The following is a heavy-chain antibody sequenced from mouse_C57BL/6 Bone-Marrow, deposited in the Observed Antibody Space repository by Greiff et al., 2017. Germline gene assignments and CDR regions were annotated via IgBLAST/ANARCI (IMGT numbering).Heavy chain of an antibody. CDR2: IRYDGCN. J-gene: IGHJ3*01. V-gene: IGHV3-6*01. Sequence: EVQLQQPGPGLVKPSQSLSLTCYVSGYSFTSGYYWYWIRQLPGNQLEWMGYIRYDGCNNYNPSFNKRNSITRVPSKNPFVLKLNSVTTEDTATYYCARESYYGSSIFAYWGQGTLVTVSA. D-gene: IGHD1-1*01. CDR3: ARESYYGSSIFAY. CDR1: GYSFTSGYY.